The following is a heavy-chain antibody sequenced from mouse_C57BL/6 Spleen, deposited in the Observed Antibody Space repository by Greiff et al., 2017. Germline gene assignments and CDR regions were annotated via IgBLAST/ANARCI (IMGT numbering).Heavy chain of an antibody. CDR3: ARGGTFDY. D-gene: IGHD3-3*01. J-gene: IGHJ2*01. Sequence: QVQLQQSGPELVKPGASVKISCKASGYAFSSSWMNWVKQRPGKGLEWIGRIYPGDGDTKYNGKFKGKATLTADKSSSTAYMQLSSLTSEDSAVYFCARGGTFDYWGQGTTLTVSS. V-gene: IGHV1-82*01. CDR2: IYPGDGDT. CDR1: GYAFSSSW.